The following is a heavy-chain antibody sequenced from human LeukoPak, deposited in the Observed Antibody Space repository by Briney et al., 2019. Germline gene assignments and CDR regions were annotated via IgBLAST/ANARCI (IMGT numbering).Heavy chain of an antibody. V-gene: IGHV3-21*01. CDR2: ISSSSSYI. CDR3: ARVVATSREDAFDI. Sequence: GGSLRLSCAASGFTFSSYSMNWVRQAPGKGLEWVSSISSSSSYIYYADSVKGRFTTSRDNAKNSLYLQMNSLRAEDTAVYYCARVVATSREDAFDIWGQGTMVTVSS. CDR1: GFTFSSYS. D-gene: IGHD5-12*01. J-gene: IGHJ3*02.